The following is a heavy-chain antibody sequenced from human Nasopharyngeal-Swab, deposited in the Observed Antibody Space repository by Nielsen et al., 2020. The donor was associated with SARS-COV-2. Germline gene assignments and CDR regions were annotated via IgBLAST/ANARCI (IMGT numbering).Heavy chain of an antibody. CDR2: INHGGST. CDR3: ARGLSGIVPAPILGLGPYYYYYYMDV. D-gene: IGHD2-2*01. Sequence: VRQMPGKGPEWIAEINHGGSTNYNPSLKSRVTLSVDTSMNQVSLEVSSVTAADTAVYYCARGLSGIVPAPILGLGPYYYYYYMDVWGKGTTVTVSS. V-gene: IGHV4-34*01. J-gene: IGHJ6*03.